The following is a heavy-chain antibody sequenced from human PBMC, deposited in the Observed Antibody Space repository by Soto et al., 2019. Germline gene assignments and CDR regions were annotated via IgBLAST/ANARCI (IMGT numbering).Heavy chain of an antibody. V-gene: IGHV3-33*01. CDR3: ARDLWDGGYSLDY. D-gene: IGHD5-12*01. CDR1: GFTFSSYG. CDR2: IWYDGSNK. Sequence: QVQLVESGGGVVQPGRSLRLSCAASGFTFSSYGMHWVRQAPGKGLEWVAVIWYDGSNKYYADSVKGRFTISRDNSKNTRYLQMNSLRAEDTAVYYCARDLWDGGYSLDYWGQGTLVTVSS. J-gene: IGHJ4*02.